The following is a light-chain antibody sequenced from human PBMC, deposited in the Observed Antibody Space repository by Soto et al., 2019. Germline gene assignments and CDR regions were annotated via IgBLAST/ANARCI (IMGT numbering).Light chain of an antibody. J-gene: IGKJ5*01. CDR1: QSVSSY. CDR3: QKRSNWPIT. V-gene: IGKV3-11*01. CDR2: DAS. Sequence: EIVLTQSPATLSLSPGERATLSCRTSQSVSSYFVWYQQKPGRAPRLLIYDASNRATGIPARFIGSGSGTDFTLTISSLEPEDFAVYYCQKRSNWPITFGQGTRLEIK.